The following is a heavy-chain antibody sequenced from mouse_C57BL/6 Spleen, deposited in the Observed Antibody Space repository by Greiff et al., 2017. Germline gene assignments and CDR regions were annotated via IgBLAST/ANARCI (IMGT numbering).Heavy chain of an antibody. CDR2: IDPSDSYT. CDR3: ARGYYYGSSRDWYFDV. D-gene: IGHD1-1*01. CDR1: GYTFTSYW. J-gene: IGHJ1*03. Sequence: VQLQQPGAELVKPGASVKLSCKASGYTFTSYWMQWVKQRPGQGLEWIGEIDPSDSYTNYNQKFKGKATLTVDTSSSTAYMQLSSLTSEDSAVYYCARGYYYGSSRDWYFDVWGTGTTVTVSS. V-gene: IGHV1-50*01.